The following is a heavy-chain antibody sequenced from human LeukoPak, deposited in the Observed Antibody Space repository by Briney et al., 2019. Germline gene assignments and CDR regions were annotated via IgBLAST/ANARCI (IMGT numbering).Heavy chain of an antibody. J-gene: IGHJ4*02. Sequence: GGSLRLSCAAAGFSFDSYSMNWVRQAPGKGLEWVSTITSSSNYIYYADSVKGRFTISRDNAGNSLYLQMNSPRAEDTAFYFCARTTIFGVAEWDYWGQGTLVTVSS. D-gene: IGHD3-3*01. CDR1: GFSFDSYS. V-gene: IGHV3-21*01. CDR2: ITSSSNYI. CDR3: ARTTIFGVAEWDY.